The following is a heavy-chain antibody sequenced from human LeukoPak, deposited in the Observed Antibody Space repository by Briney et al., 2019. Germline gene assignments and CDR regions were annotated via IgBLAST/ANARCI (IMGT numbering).Heavy chain of an antibody. CDR2: ISSDGGYK. CDR1: GFIFSSYS. Sequence: GGSLRLFCAASGFIFSSYSMHCVRQAPGQGLEWVALISSDGGYKSYAGSVEGRFTSYRDTSENTLYLQMNSLRPEDTAVYYCARDRYYGSGPYYGMDVWGQGTTVIVSS. CDR3: ARDRYYGSGPYYGMDV. V-gene: IGHV3-30-3*01. J-gene: IGHJ6*02. D-gene: IGHD3-10*01.